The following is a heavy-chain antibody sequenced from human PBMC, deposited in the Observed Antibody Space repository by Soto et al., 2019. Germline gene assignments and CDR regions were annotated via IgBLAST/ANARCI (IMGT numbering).Heavy chain of an antibody. CDR1: GGSISSYY. CDR3: AREYYYDSSGPEPYYYYGMDV. CDR2: IYYSGST. Sequence: SETLSLTCTVFGGSISSYYWSWIRQPPGKGLEWIGYIYYSGSTNYNPSLKSRVTISVDTSKNQFSPKLSSVTAADTAVYYCAREYYYDSSGPEPYYYYGMDVWGQGTTVTVSS. J-gene: IGHJ6*02. D-gene: IGHD3-22*01. V-gene: IGHV4-59*01.